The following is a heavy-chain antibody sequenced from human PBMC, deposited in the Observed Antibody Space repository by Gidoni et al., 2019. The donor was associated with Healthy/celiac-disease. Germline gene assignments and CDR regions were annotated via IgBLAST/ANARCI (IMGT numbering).Heavy chain of an antibody. D-gene: IGHD6-19*01. CDR3: ATPGKQWLVEEGGAFDI. CDR1: GFTFSRYA. Sequence: EVQLLESGGGLVQPGGSLRLSCAASGFTFSRYAMSWVRQAPGKGLEWVSAISGSGGSTYYADSVKGRFTISRDNSKNTLYLQMNSLRAEDTAVYYCATPGKQWLVEEGGAFDIWGQGTMVTVSS. V-gene: IGHV3-23*01. J-gene: IGHJ3*02. CDR2: ISGSGGST.